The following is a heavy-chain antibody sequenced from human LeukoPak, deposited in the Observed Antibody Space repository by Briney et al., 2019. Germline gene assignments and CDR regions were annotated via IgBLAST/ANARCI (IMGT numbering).Heavy chain of an antibody. CDR3: ARDSVDYYDSSGYFDY. V-gene: IGHV4-39*07. Sequence: SETLSLTCTVSGGSISSSSYYRVWIRQPPGKELEWIGSINYSGNTYYNPSVKSRVTISVDTSRNQFSLKLSSVTAADTAVYYCARDSVDYYDSSGYFDYWGQGTLVTVSS. D-gene: IGHD3-22*01. CDR2: INYSGNT. J-gene: IGHJ4*02. CDR1: GGSISSSSYY.